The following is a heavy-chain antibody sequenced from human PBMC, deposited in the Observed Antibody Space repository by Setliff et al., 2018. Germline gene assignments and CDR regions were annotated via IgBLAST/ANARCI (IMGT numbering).Heavy chain of an antibody. CDR1: GYTFTDYY. Sequence: ASVKVSCKASGYTFTDYYIHWIRQAPGQGLELMGWINANGGANGQSYKFRGRVAMTRDTSISTVFMELNRLTSDDTAVYYCARGRQVHRHLVIVPAAAFDFWGQGARVTVSS. V-gene: IGHV1-2*07. CDR2: INANGGAN. J-gene: IGHJ4*02. CDR3: ARGRQVHRHLVIVPAAAFDF. D-gene: IGHD2-2*01.